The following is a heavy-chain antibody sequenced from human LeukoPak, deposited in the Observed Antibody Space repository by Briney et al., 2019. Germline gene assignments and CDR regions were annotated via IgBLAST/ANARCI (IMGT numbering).Heavy chain of an antibody. Sequence: GGSLRLSCAASGFIFSSYGMSWVRQAPGKGLEWVSAISGSGGSTYYADSVKGRFTISRDNSKNTLYLQMNSLRAEDTAVYYCARGLYSSSSLFGYWGQGTLVTVSS. CDR2: ISGSGGST. CDR3: ARGLYSSSSLFGY. V-gene: IGHV3-23*01. D-gene: IGHD6-6*01. J-gene: IGHJ4*02. CDR1: GFIFSSYG.